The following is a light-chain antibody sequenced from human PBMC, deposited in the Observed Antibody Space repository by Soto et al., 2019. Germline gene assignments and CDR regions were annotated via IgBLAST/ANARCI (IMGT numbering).Light chain of an antibody. CDR3: QHYYSTPRT. J-gene: IGKJ1*01. Sequence: DIVMTQSPDSLAVSLGERATINCKSSQSVLYSSNNKNYLAWYQQKPGQPPKLLISWASTRESGAPDRFSGSGSGTDFTLTISSLQAEDVAVYYCQHYYSTPRTFGQGTKVDIK. CDR1: QSVLYSSNNKNY. CDR2: WAS. V-gene: IGKV4-1*01.